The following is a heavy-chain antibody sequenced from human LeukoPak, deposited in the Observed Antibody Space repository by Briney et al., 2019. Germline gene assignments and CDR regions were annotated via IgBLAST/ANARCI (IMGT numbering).Heavy chain of an antibody. D-gene: IGHD3-10*01. CDR1: GFTFSSYW. CDR3: ARVPGRFGELSVFDY. V-gene: IGHV3-7*01. Sequence: GGSLRLSCAASGFTFSSYWMSWVRQAPGKGLEWVANIKQDGSEKYYVDSVKGRFTISRDNAKNSLYLQMNSLRAEDTAVYYCARVPGRFGELSVFDYWGQGTLVTVSS. J-gene: IGHJ4*02. CDR2: IKQDGSEK.